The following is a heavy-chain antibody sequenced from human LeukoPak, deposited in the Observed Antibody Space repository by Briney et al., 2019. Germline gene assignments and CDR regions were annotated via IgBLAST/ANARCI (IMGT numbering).Heavy chain of an antibody. CDR2: IKQDGSEK. J-gene: IGHJ4*02. CDR1: GFTFSSYW. D-gene: IGHD3-22*01. CDR3: ARQRGFSYYYDSSNGGAAGVDY. V-gene: IGHV3-7*01. Sequence: GGSLRLSCAASGFTFSSYWMSWVRQAPGKGLEWVANIKQDGSEKYYVDSVKGRFTISRDNAKNSLYLQMNSLRAEDTAVYYCARQRGFSYYYDSSNGGAAGVDYWGQGTLVTVSS.